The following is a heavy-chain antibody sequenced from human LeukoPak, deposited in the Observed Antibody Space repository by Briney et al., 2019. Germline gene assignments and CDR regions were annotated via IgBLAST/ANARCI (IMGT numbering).Heavy chain of an antibody. Sequence: GGSLRLSCVGSGFFTFSSYSMTWVRQAPGKGLEWVASIKKDGNEKYYVDSVEGRFTISRDNAKKSLFLQMNSLTAGDTAVYYCARDNAYGSRSPGVHWGQGTLVTVSS. CDR1: GFFTFSSYS. CDR3: ARDNAYGSRSPGVH. D-gene: IGHD3-10*01. J-gene: IGHJ4*02. V-gene: IGHV3-7*01. CDR2: IKKDGNEK.